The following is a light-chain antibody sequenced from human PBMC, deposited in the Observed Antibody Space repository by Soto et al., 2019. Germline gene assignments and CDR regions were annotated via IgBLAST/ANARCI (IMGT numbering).Light chain of an antibody. CDR2: GAS. Sequence: EIVLTQSPGTLSLSPGERATLSCRASQSVSRNYLAWYQQKPGQAPRRLIYGASSRATGIPDRLSGSGSGTDFTLTISRLEPEDFAVYYCQQYGSSPLTFGGGTKVEIK. CDR3: QQYGSSPLT. J-gene: IGKJ4*01. V-gene: IGKV3-20*01. CDR1: QSVSRNY.